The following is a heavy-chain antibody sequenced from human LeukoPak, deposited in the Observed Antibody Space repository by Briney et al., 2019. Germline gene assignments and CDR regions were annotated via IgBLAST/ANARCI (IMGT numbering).Heavy chain of an antibody. CDR3: ASPYSSRWYELCY. CDR2: IYSGGST. Sequence: GGSLRLSCAASEFSVGSNYMTWVRQAPGKGLEWVSLIYSGGSTYYADSVKGRFTISRDNSKNTLYLQMNSLRAEDTAVYYCASPYSSRWYELCYWGQGTLVTVSS. D-gene: IGHD6-13*01. CDR1: EFSVGSNY. V-gene: IGHV3-66*01. J-gene: IGHJ4*02.